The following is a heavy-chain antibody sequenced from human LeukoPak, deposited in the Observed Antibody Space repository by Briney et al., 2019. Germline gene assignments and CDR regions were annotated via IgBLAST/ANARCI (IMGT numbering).Heavy chain of an antibody. V-gene: IGHV3-23*01. Sequence: PGGSLRLSCAASGFTFTSYAMSWVRQAPGKGLEWVSAISGSGGSTYYAHSLKGRFTISRDNSKNTLYLQMNSLRAEDTAVYYCAKPFRGNAYYDILTGYSLKNYYYDMVVWGKGTTVTVSS. CDR3: AKPFRGNAYYDILTGYSLKNYYYDMVV. CDR1: GFTFTSYA. D-gene: IGHD3-9*01. CDR2: ISGSGGST. J-gene: IGHJ6*03.